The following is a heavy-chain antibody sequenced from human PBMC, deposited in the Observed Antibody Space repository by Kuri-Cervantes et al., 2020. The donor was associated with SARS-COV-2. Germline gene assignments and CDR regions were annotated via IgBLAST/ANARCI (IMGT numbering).Heavy chain of an antibody. D-gene: IGHD4-11*01. CDR3: AREPITVTTNDYYYYGMDV. CDR2: ISSSSSTI. CDR1: GFTFSSYS. Sequence: GESLKISCAAPGFTFSSYSMNWVRQAPGKGLEWVSYISSSSSTIYYADSVKGRFTISRDNAKNSLYLQMNSLRAEDTAVYYCAREPITVTTNDYYYYGMDVWGQGTTVTVSS. V-gene: IGHV3-48*01. J-gene: IGHJ6*02.